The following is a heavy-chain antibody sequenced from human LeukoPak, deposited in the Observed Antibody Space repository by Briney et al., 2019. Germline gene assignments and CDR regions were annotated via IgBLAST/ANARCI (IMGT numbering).Heavy chain of an antibody. CDR2: IYYSGST. Sequence: SETLSLTCTVSGGSISSYYWSWIRQPPGKGLEWIGYIYYSGSTNYNPSLKSRVTISLDMSKNQFSLNLSSVTAADTAVYYCARALYYYDSSGFSDGYYMDVWGKGTSVTVSS. CDR1: GGSISSYY. D-gene: IGHD3-22*01. V-gene: IGHV4-59*01. J-gene: IGHJ6*03. CDR3: ARALYYYDSSGFSDGYYMDV.